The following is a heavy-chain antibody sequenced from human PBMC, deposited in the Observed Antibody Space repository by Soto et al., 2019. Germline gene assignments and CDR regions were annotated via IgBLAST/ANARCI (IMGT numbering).Heavy chain of an antibody. CDR3: ARHMGIWYDSSRAFDI. CDR2: IYPGDSDT. CDR1: GYSFTSYW. J-gene: IGHJ3*02. V-gene: IGHV5-51*01. Sequence: PGESLKISCKGSGYSFTSYWIDWVRQMPGKGLEWMGIIYPGDSDTRYSPSFQGQVTISADKSISTAYLQWSSLKASDTAMYYCARHMGIWYDSSRAFDIWGQGTMVTVSS. D-gene: IGHD3-22*01.